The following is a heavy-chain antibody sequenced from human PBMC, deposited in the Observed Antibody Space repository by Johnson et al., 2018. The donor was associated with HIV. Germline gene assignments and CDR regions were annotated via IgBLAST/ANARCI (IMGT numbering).Heavy chain of an antibody. CDR1: GFTFSSYG. J-gene: IGHJ3*02. V-gene: IGHV3-30*18. D-gene: IGHD3-22*01. CDR3: AKGDPSGYDSSGFLEALDI. Sequence: QVQLVESGGGVVQPGRSLRLSCAASGFTFSSYGMHWVRQAPGPGLEWVAVISYDGSNKYYADSGKGRFTISRDNSKNTLYLQMNSLRAEDTAVYSCAKGDPSGYDSSGFLEALDIWGQGTMVTVSS. CDR2: ISYDGSNK.